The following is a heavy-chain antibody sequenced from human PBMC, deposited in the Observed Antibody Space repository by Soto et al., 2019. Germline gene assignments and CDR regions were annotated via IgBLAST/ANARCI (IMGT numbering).Heavy chain of an antibody. V-gene: IGHV1-69*12. CDR3: VRVVAIPGYPDN. CDR1: GGTFSSYA. D-gene: IGHD5-12*01. J-gene: IGHJ4*02. Sequence: QVQLVQSGAEVRQPASSVKVSCKTSGGTFSSYAISWVRQAPGQGLEWMGGIVPIVDTSTYAQKFQGRVTITADESTSTVDMELSSLRSDDTAVYYCVRVVAIPGYPDNWGQGTLFSVSS. CDR2: IVPIVDTS.